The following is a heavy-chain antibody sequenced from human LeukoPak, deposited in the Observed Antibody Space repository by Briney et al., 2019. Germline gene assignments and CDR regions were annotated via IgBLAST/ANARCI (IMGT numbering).Heavy chain of an antibody. V-gene: IGHV4-59*01. CDR3: ARGSREWTTVAEFDY. J-gene: IGHJ4*02. CDR1: GGSISNYY. Sequence: SEALSPTCTVSGGSISNYYWCWIRQPPGKGLEWIGYIYYGGSTNYNPSLKSRVTMSVDTSKNQFSLKLNSVTAADTAVYYCARGSREWTTVAEFDYWGQGTLVTVSS. D-gene: IGHD4-17*01. CDR2: IYYGGST.